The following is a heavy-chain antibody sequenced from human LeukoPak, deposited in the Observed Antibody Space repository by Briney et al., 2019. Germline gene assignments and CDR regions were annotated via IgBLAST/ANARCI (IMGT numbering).Heavy chain of an antibody. V-gene: IGHV1-2*02. CDR3: AGETEGGVVTPPDY. J-gene: IGHJ4*02. Sequence: ASVKVSCKASGYTFTGYYMHWVRQAPGQGLEWMGWINPNSGGTNYAQKFQGRVTMTRDTSISTAYMELSRLRSDDTAVYYCAGETEGGVVTPPDYWGQGTLVTVSS. D-gene: IGHD3-3*01. CDR1: GYTFTGYY. CDR2: INPNSGGT.